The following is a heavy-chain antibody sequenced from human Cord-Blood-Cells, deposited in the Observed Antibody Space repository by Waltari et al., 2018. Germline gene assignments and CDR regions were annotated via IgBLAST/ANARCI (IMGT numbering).Heavy chain of an antibody. CDR2: SIPIFGTA. V-gene: IGHV1-69*01. CDR3: ARGRDYYDSSGYYPFDY. Sequence: QVQLVQSGAEVKKPGSSVKVSCKASGGTFSSYAISWGRQAPGQGLEWMGGSIPIFGTANYAQKFQGRVTITADESTSTAYMELSSLRSEDTAVYYCARGRDYYDSSGYYPFDYWGQGTLVTVSS. CDR1: GGTFSSYA. D-gene: IGHD3-22*01. J-gene: IGHJ4*02.